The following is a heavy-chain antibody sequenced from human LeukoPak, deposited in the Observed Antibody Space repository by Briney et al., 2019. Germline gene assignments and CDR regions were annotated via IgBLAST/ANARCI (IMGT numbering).Heavy chain of an antibody. Sequence: SETLSLTCTVSGGSISSTSYYWGWIRQPPGKGLEWIGTIFYRGSTYYNPSLKSRVTISVDTSNNQFSLRLSSVTAADTAVYYCAILGTGGSWGQGTLLTVSS. J-gene: IGHJ5*02. CDR2: IFYRGST. D-gene: IGHD3-10*01. CDR1: GGSISSTSYY. V-gene: IGHV4-39*01. CDR3: AILGTGGS.